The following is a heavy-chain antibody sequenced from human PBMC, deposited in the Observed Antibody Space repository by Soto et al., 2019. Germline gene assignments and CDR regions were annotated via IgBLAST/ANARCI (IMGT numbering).Heavy chain of an antibody. Sequence: QVQLQESGPGLVKPSQTLSLTCTVSGGSISSGGYYWSWIRQHPGKGLEWIGYIYYSGSTYYNPALTRRATLSVDTAKNQFALKLSSVTAADTAVYYCARGRGIVAKINRSLLFDYWGQGTLVTVSS. V-gene: IGHV4-31*03. CDR2: IYYSGST. J-gene: IGHJ4*02. D-gene: IGHD5-12*01. CDR3: ARGRGIVAKINRSLLFDY. CDR1: GGSISSGGYY.